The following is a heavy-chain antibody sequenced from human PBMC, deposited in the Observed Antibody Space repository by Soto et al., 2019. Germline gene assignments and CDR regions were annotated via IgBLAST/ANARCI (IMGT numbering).Heavy chain of an antibody. CDR1: GFTFSSYG. CDR2: IWADGSTK. CDR3: ATDRGGSPFDY. J-gene: IGHJ4*02. Sequence: GSLRLSCAASGFTFSSYGMHWVRQAPGKGLEWVAVIWADGSTKYCADSMEGRCTISRDNYKNMLYLQINSLRAEDTAVYFCATDRGGSPFDYWGQGTLVTVSS. D-gene: IGHD2-15*01. V-gene: IGHV3-33*01.